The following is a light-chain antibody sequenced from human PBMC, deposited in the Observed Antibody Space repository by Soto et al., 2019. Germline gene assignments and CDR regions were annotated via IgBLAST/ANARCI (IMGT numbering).Light chain of an antibody. Sequence: DIQMTQSPSSLSASVGDRVTITCRASQSISSYLNWYQQKPGKAPKLLIYAASRLQSGVPSRFTGSGSGTDFTLTISHLPPEDFATYYCQQSYSTPWTLGQGTKVEIK. J-gene: IGKJ1*01. CDR2: AAS. V-gene: IGKV1-39*01. CDR3: QQSYSTPWT. CDR1: QSISSY.